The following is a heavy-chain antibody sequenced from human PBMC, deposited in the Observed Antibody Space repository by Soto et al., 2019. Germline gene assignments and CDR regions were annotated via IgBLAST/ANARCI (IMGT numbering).Heavy chain of an antibody. V-gene: IGHV3-23*01. CDR2: ISGSGDKT. J-gene: IGHJ6*02. CDR3: AKILSTVTSYYYGMDA. CDR1: GFSFSTYP. D-gene: IGHD4-17*01. Sequence: GGSLRLSCAASGFSFSTYPIVWVRQAPGKRLEAFSPISGSGDKTYYKDSVRGRFTISRDNSRNTVDLQMNSLRPEDTAVYYCAKILSTVTSYYYGMDAWGQGTTVTVSS.